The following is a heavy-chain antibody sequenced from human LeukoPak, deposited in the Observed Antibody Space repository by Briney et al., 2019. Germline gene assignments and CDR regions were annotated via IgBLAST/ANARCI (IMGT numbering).Heavy chain of an antibody. V-gene: IGHV3-33*01. D-gene: IGHD3-3*01. CDR3: ARGPSVFFWSGSLY. CDR1: GFTFSSYG. Sequence: PGRSLRLSCAASGFTFSSYGMHWVRQAPGKGLEWVAVIWYDGSNKYYADSVKGRFTISRDNAKNTLYLQMNSLRAEDTAVYYCARGPSVFFWSGSLYWGQGTLVTVSS. J-gene: IGHJ4*02. CDR2: IWYDGSNK.